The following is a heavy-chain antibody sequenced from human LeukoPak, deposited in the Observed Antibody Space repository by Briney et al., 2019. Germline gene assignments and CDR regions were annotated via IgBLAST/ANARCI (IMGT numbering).Heavy chain of an antibody. D-gene: IGHD2-2*01. CDR1: GFTIKNYD. V-gene: IGHV3-21*01. CDR3: ARPDCSSSTGHLRRSWFAP. J-gene: IGHJ5*02. CDR2: ISTSSRYI. Sequence: RGPLRLSCAVSGFTIKNYDMKWVRQAPGKGLEWVSSISTSSRYIYYKDSVRGRFTISIDDAKNSLYLEMRRLSADDKAVYYCARPDCSSSTGHLRRSWFAPWGQGTLVTVSS.